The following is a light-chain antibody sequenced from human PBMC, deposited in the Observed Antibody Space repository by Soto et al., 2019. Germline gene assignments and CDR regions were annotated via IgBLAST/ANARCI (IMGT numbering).Light chain of an antibody. V-gene: IGLV2-23*02. CDR3: SSYAGSSTFVV. Sequence: QSALTQPASVSGALGQSITISCTGTSSNVGSYNLVSWYQQHPGKAPKLMISEVSTRPSGISYRFSGSKSGNTASLTISGLQAEDEADYYCSSYAGSSTFVVFGGGTKLTVL. CDR2: EVS. J-gene: IGLJ3*02. CDR1: SSNVGSYNL.